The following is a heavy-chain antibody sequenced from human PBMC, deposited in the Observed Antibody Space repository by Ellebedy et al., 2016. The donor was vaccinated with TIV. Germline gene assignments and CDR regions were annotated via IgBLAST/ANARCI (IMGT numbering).Heavy chain of an antibody. CDR2: IYPGDSDT. CDR1: GYFFTSYW. D-gene: IGHD1-14*01. J-gene: IGHJ4*02. CDR3: ARLLSFLNHDFDR. Sequence: KVSCXGSGYFFTSYWIGWVRQIPGKGLEWVGIIYPGDSDTKYSPSFQGRVTISADKSINTTYLQWSSLQASDTAIYYCARLLSFLNHDFDRWGQGTLVTVSS. V-gene: IGHV5-51*01.